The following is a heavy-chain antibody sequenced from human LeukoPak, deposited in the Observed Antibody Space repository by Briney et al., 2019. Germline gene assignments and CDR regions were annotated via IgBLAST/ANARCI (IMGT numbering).Heavy chain of an antibody. D-gene: IGHD2-21*01. Sequence: PGGSLRLSCAASGFTFSSYSMNWVRQAPGKGLEWVSSISISSSYIYYADSVKGRFTISRDNAKNSLYLQMNSLRAEDTAVYYCARDGPYSYYFDYWGQGTLVTVSS. CDR3: ARDGPYSYYFDY. V-gene: IGHV3-21*01. J-gene: IGHJ4*02. CDR2: ISISSSYI. CDR1: GFTFSSYS.